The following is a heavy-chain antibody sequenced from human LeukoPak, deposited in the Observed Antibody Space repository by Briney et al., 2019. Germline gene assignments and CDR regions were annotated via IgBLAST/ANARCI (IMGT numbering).Heavy chain of an antibody. Sequence: GASVKVSCKVSGYTLTELSMHWVRQAPGKGLEWMGGFDPEDGETIYAQKFQGRVTMAEDTSTDTAYMELSSLRSEDTAVYYCATLPHYYGSAGVDPWAREPWSPSPQ. CDR2: FDPEDGET. V-gene: IGHV1-24*01. CDR3: ATLPHYYGSAGVDP. CDR1: GYTLTELS. J-gene: IGHJ5*02. D-gene: IGHD3-10*01.